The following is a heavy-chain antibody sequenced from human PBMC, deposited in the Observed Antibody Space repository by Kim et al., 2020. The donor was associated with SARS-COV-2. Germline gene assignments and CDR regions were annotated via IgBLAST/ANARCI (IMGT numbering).Heavy chain of an antibody. CDR1: GFTFSSYA. V-gene: IGHV3-30*04. D-gene: IGHD3-22*01. Sequence: GGSLRLSCAASGFTFSSYAMHWVRQAPGKGLEWVAVISYDGSNKYYADSVKGRFTISRDNSKNTLYLQMNSLRAEDTAVYYCARDPSPYDSSGSLRAVDYWGQGTLVTVSS. CDR2: ISYDGSNK. J-gene: IGHJ4*02. CDR3: ARDPSPYDSSGSLRAVDY.